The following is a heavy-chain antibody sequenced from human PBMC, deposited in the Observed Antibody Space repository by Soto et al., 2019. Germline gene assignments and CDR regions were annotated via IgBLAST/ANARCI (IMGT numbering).Heavy chain of an antibody. CDR1: GGSISSGGYY. CDR3: ARAQRSITIFGVVTPPGLYYYGMDV. Sequence: PSETLSLTCTVSGGSISSGGYYWSWIRQHPGKGLEWIGYIYYSGSTYYNPSLKSRVTISVDTSKNQFSLKLSSVTAADTAVYYCARAQRSITIFGVVTPPGLYYYGMDVWGQGTTVTVSS. J-gene: IGHJ6*02. V-gene: IGHV4-31*03. D-gene: IGHD3-3*01. CDR2: IYYSGST.